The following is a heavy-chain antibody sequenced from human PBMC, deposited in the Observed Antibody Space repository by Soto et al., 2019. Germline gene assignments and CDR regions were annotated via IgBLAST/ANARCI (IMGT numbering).Heavy chain of an antibody. D-gene: IGHD3-10*01. CDR2: IYYSGST. J-gene: IGHJ6*03. CDR3: ARRTYYYGSGSYDYYHYYMDV. CDR1: GGSISSYY. V-gene: IGHV4-59*08. Sequence: SETLSLTCPVSGGSISSYYWSWIRQPPGKGLEWIGYIYYSGSTNYNPSLKSRVTISVDTSKNQFSLKLSSVTAADTAVYYCARRTYYYGSGSYDYYHYYMDVWGKGTTVTVSS.